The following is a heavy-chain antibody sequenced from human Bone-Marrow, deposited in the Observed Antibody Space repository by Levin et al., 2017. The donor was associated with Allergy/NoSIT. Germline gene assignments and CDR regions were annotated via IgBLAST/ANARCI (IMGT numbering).Heavy chain of an antibody. CDR3: ARTVSNYLLWFDT. CDR2: INPRGGYT. V-gene: IGHV1-46*01. CDR1: GDTFTTYY. Sequence: ASVKVSCKASGDTFTTYYMHWLRQAPGQGLEWMGIINPRGGYTTYVQKFQGRVTMTRDTSTSTVYLELSSLRSDDTAVYYCARTVSNYLLWFDTWGQGTQVTVSS. D-gene: IGHD4-11*01. J-gene: IGHJ5*02.